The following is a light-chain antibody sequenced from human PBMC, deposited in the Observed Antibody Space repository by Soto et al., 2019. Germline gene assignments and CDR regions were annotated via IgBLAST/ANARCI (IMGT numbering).Light chain of an antibody. CDR1: QSLLHSNGYNY. V-gene: IGKV2-28*01. J-gene: IGKJ3*01. CDR2: LGS. Sequence: DIVMTQSPLSLPVTPGEPASISCRSSQSLLHSNGYNYLDWYLQKPGQSPQLLIYLGSNRASGVPDRFSGSGSGTDFTLKISRVEAEDVGVYYCMPAGTFGPGTKVDIK. CDR3: MPAGT.